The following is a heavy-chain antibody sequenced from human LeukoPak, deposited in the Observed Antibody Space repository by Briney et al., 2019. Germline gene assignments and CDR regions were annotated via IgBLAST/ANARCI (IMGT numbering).Heavy chain of an antibody. CDR2: IYYSGTT. CDR3: ARAYTNTWSDAFDM. CDR1: RGSISSSGYY. J-gene: IGHJ3*02. Sequence: SETLSLTCTLSRGSISSSGYYWGWIRQPPGKGLEWIGSIYYSGTTYYNPSLNSRVTILVDTSTKHFSLELSSVTAADTAMYYCARAYTNTWSDAFDMWGQGTMVTVSS. V-gene: IGHV4-39*07. D-gene: IGHD6-13*01.